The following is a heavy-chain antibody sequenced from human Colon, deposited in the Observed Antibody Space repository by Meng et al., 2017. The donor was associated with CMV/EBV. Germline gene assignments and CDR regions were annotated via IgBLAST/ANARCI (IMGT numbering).Heavy chain of an antibody. D-gene: IGHD4-17*01. CDR3: AWMNTVTSVGQ. Sequence: CDLSGLSFIDAWMPWVRQAPGKGLEWIGLTRGRSGGETYAAPVKGTFIISRDDSKNTVYLQMNSLKIEDTALYYCAWMNTVTSVGQWGQGTLVTVSS. CDR2: TRGRSGGET. CDR1: GLSFIDAW. V-gene: IGHV3-15*01. J-gene: IGHJ4*02.